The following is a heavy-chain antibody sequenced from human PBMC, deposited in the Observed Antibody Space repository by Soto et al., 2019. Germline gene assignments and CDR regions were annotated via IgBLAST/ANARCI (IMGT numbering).Heavy chain of an antibody. CDR3: ARFTGDGENWFDP. CDR1: GGSISSTDYY. CDR2: IYYSGSS. J-gene: IGHJ5*01. V-gene: IGHV4-30-4*01. D-gene: IGHD4-17*01. Sequence: SETLSPTCTVSGGSISSTDYYWSWIRQPPGKGLEWIGYIYYSGSSYYNPALKSRITISVDTSKNQFSLKLDSVTAADTAVYYCARFTGDGENWFDPWGQGTLVTVSS.